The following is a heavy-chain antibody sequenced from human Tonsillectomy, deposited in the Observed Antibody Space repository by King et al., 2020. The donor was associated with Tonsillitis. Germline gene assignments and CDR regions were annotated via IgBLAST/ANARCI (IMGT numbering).Heavy chain of an antibody. CDR3: ARDRGYLDAFDI. CDR2: IYYSGST. V-gene: IGHV4-59*01. D-gene: IGHD5-12*01. CDR1: GGSISSYY. Sequence: VPLQESGPGLVKPSETLSLTCTVSGGSISSYYWSWIRQPPGKGLEWIGYIYYSGSTNYNPSLKSRVTISVDTSKNQFSLKLSSVTAADTAVYYCARDRGYLDAFDIWGQGTMVTVSS. J-gene: IGHJ3*02.